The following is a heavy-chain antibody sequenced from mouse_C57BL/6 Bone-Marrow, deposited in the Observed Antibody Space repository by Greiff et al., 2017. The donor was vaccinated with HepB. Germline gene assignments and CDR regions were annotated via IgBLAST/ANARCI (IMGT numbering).Heavy chain of an antibody. Sequence: VHVKQSGPELVKPGASVKISCKASGYSFTDYNMNWVKQSNGKSLEWIGVINPNYGTTSYNQKFKGKATLTVDQSSSTAYMQRNSLTSEDSAVYYCGRDYYGSRRFGYGGKGTLVTVSA. J-gene: IGHJ3*01. CDR3: GRDYYGSRRFGY. D-gene: IGHD1-1*01. CDR2: INPNYGTT. V-gene: IGHV1-39*01. CDR1: GYSFTDYN.